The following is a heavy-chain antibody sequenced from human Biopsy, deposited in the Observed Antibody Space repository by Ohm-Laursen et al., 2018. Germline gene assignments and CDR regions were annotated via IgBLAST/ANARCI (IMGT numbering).Heavy chain of an antibody. Sequence: TLSLTCTVSGVSMNTGTYYWTWIRQNPATGLGWIGYVHKSGNTLYNPSLKSRLSISVDTSRNQFSLKLTSVTAADTALYYCTRAGGGKIYGLWGQGTLVTVSS. CDR2: VHKSGNT. CDR3: TRAGGGKIYGL. CDR1: GVSMNTGTYY. D-gene: IGHD3-16*01. V-gene: IGHV4-31*03. J-gene: IGHJ4*02.